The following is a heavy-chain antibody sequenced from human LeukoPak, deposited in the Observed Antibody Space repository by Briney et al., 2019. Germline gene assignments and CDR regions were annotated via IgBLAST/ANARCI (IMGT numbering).Heavy chain of an antibody. J-gene: IGHJ4*02. D-gene: IGHD5-18*01. CDR2: INHFGRT. Sequence: SETLSLTCAVYGRSFSGYYWNWIRQPLGKGLEWIGEINHFGRTKYNPSLKSRVTISGDTSKNQFSLKINSLTAADTAVYYCARSYRAHQPFYSSRFFDYWGQGTLVTVSS. V-gene: IGHV4-34*01. CDR3: ARSYRAHQPFYSSRFFDY. CDR1: GRSFSGYY.